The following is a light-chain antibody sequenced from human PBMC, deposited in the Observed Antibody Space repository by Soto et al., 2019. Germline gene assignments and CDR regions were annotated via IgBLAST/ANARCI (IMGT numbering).Light chain of an antibody. V-gene: IGKV1-5*01. CDR2: DVS. J-gene: IGKJ1*01. Sequence: DIQMTQSASTLSASVGERVTITWRASQSVSNWLAWYQQKPGKAPKVLIYDVSSLDRGVPSRFSGSGSGTELILTISSLQTDDFATYYCQQYDSYSWTFGQGTKVDIK. CDR1: QSVSNW. CDR3: QQYDSYSWT.